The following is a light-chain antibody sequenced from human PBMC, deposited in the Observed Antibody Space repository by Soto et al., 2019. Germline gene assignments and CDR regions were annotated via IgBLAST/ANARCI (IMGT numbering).Light chain of an antibody. CDR3: QQYGSSPSFT. CDR2: GAS. V-gene: IGKV3-20*01. J-gene: IGKJ3*01. CDR1: QSVSSSY. Sequence: EIVLTQSPGTLSLSPGERATLSCRASQSVSSSYLAWYQQKPGQAPRLLMYGASKRATGIPDRFIGSGSGTDFTLTISSLEPEDFAVYFCQQYGSSPSFTFGSGIKVDIK.